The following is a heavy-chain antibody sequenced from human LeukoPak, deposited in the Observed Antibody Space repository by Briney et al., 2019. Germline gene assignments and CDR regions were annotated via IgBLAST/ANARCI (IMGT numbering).Heavy chain of an antibody. D-gene: IGHD3-22*01. CDR3: AKGAREWLLLNEFDY. CDR1: GFTFSSYW. Sequence: PGGSLRLSCAASGFTFSSYWMHWVRQAPGKGLEWVAVTSYDGGNKNYADSVKGRFTISRDDSKNTLFLQMNSLRAEDTAVYYCAKGAREWLLLNEFDYWGQGTLVTVSS. CDR2: TSYDGGNK. J-gene: IGHJ4*02. V-gene: IGHV3-30*18.